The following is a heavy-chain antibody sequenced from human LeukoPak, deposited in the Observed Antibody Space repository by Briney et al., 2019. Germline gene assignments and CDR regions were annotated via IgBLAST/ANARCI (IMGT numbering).Heavy chain of an antibody. Sequence: GGSLRLSCAASGFTVSRNSMAWVRQAPGKGLEWVSIVYRGASIYYLDSVKGRFTISRDNSKNTLYLQMNSLRAEDTAVYYCATTPATVAGGHDAFDIWGQGTMVTVSS. D-gene: IGHD6-19*01. CDR1: GFTVSRNS. J-gene: IGHJ3*02. CDR2: VYRGASI. V-gene: IGHV3-53*01. CDR3: ATTPATVAGGHDAFDI.